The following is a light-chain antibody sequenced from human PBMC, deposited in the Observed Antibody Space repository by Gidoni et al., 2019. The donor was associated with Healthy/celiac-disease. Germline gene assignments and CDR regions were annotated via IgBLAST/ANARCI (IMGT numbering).Light chain of an antibody. V-gene: IGLV1-51*01. CDR1: SSNIGNNY. CDR2: DNN. J-gene: IGLJ3*02. CDR3: GTWDSSLSAGV. Sequence: QSVLTQPPSVSAAPGQKVTISCSGSSSNIGNNYVSWYQQLPGTAPKLLIYDNNKRPSGIPDRFSGSKSGTSATLGFTGLQTGDEADYYCGTWDSSLSAGVFGGGTKLTV.